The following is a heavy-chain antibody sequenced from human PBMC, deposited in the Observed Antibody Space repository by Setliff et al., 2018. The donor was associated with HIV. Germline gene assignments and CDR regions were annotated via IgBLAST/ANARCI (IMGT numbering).Heavy chain of an antibody. CDR2: INPDSGGT. Sequence: RASVKVSCKASGYTFTGYYMHWVRQAPGQGLEWMGWINPDSGGTNLAQKFLGRVTLTRDTSISTAYMELSRLRSDDTAVYYCARNVPGILPRWAGFDPWGQGTLVTVSS. CDR1: GYTFTGYY. D-gene: IGHD1-20*01. J-gene: IGHJ5*02. CDR3: ARNVPGILPRWAGFDP. V-gene: IGHV1-2*02.